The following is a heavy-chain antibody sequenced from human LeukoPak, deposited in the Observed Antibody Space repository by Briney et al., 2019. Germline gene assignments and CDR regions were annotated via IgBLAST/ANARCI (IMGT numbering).Heavy chain of an antibody. D-gene: IGHD2-15*01. V-gene: IGHV3-53*01. J-gene: IGHJ4*02. CDR1: GFSVRSSY. Sequence: AGGSLRLSCTASGFSVRSSYMSWVRQAPGKGLEWVSIIYDDHSTYYAASVKGRFTISRDDSKNTLLLQMDSLRAEDTAIYYCARDSAFSSYSYWGQGALVTVSS. CDR3: ARDSAFSSYSY. CDR2: IYDDHST.